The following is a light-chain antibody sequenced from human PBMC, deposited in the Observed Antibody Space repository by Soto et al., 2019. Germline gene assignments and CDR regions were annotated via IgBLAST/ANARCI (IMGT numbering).Light chain of an antibody. CDR3: CSYAGSTTV. J-gene: IGLJ3*02. Sequence: QSALTQPASVSGSPGQSITISCTGTSSDVGLVSWYQHHAGKVPKLMIYEGNKRPSGVSDRFSGSNSGNTASLTISGLQAEDEADYYCCSYAGSTTVFGGGTKVTVL. V-gene: IGLV2-23*01. CDR2: EGN. CDR1: SSDVGL.